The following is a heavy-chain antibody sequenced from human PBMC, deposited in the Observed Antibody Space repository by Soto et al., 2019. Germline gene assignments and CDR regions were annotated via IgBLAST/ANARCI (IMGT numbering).Heavy chain of an antibody. CDR3: ARINTGYSSVTLDI. V-gene: IGHV4-61*01. J-gene: IGHJ3*02. CDR1: GDSVSSDSYY. Sequence: PSETLSLTCTVSGDSVSSDSYYWSWIRQPPGKGLEWIGYIYYSGSTNYNPSLKSRVTISVDTSRNQFSLKLSSVTAADTAVYYCARINTGYSSVTLDIWGQGTMVTVSS. CDR2: IYYSGST. D-gene: IGHD6-19*01.